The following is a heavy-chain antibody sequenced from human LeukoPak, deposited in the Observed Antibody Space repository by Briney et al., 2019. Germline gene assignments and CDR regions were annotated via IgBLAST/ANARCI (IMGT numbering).Heavy chain of an antibody. J-gene: IGHJ4*02. Sequence: PGGSLRLSCAASGFTFSSYAMSWVRQAPGKGLEWVANIKQDGSEKYYVDSVKGRFTISRDNAKNSLYLQMNSLRAEDTAVYYCASRDWDHFDYWGQGTLVTVSS. V-gene: IGHV3-7*01. D-gene: IGHD3-9*01. CDR1: GFTFSSYA. CDR3: ASRDWDHFDY. CDR2: IKQDGSEK.